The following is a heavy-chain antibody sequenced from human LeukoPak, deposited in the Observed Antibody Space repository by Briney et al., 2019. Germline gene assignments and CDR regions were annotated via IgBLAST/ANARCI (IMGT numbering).Heavy chain of an antibody. CDR1: GFTFSSYA. V-gene: IGHV3-30*04. CDR2: ISYDGSNK. Sequence: PGGSLRLSCAASGFTFSSYAMHWVRRAPGKGLEWVAVISYDGSNKYYADSVKGRFTISRDNSKNTLYLQMNSLRAEDTAVYYCARDPSSSSWYHPYDYWGQGTLVTVSS. CDR3: ARDPSSSSWYHPYDY. J-gene: IGHJ4*02. D-gene: IGHD6-13*01.